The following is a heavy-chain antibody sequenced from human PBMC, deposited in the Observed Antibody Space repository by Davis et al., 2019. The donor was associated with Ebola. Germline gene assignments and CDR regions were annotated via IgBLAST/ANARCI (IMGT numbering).Heavy chain of an antibody. CDR3: GRDPPIHCDDDCNSSVY. Sequence: PGGSLRLSCAASGFAFSRKWMNWVRQAPGKGLEWVATIQPDGSEKYYVDSVKGRFTISRDNAKNSLHLQMNSLRAEDTAVYYCGRDPPIHCDDDCNSSVYWGQGTLVTVSS. D-gene: IGHD2-21*02. CDR1: GFAFSRKW. J-gene: IGHJ4*02. CDR2: IQPDGSEK. V-gene: IGHV3-7*01.